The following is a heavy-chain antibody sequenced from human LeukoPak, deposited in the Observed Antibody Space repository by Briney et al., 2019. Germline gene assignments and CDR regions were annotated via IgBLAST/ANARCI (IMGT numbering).Heavy chain of an antibody. V-gene: IGHV3-23*01. CDR2: ISGSGGST. D-gene: IGHD3-3*01. CDR1: GFTFSDYW. Sequence: SGGSLRLSCAASGFTFSDYWMHWVRDAPGKGLMWVSAISGSGGSTYYADSVKGRFTISRDNSKNTLYLQMNSLRAEDTAVYYCAKDSPVFYDFPEWGQGTLVTVSS. CDR3: AKDSPVFYDFPE. J-gene: IGHJ4*02.